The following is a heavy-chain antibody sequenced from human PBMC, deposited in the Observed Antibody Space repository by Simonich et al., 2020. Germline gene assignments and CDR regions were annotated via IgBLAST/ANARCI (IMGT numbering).Heavy chain of an antibody. CDR2: INRNGSST. D-gene: IGHD4-4*01. V-gene: IGHV3-74*01. Sequence: EVQLVESGGGLVQPGGSLRLSCAASGFTFSSYWLHWVRQAPGKGLVWGERINRNGSSTSYADSVKGRFTISRDNAKNTLYLQMNSLRAEDTAVYYCARDYSNYDAFDIWGQGTMVTVSS. CDR3: ARDYSNYDAFDI. J-gene: IGHJ3*02. CDR1: GFTFSSYW.